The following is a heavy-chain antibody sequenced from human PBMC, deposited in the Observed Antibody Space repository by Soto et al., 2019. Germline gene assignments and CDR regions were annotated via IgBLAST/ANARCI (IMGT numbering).Heavy chain of an antibody. J-gene: IGHJ4*02. Sequence: QVQLVESGGGLVKPGGSLRLSCAASGFTFSDYYMSWIRQAPGKGLEWVSYISRSGSTIYYADSVKGRFTLSRDNAKNSLYLQVNSLRAEDTAVYYCARVWDIVATHDWGYYFDYWGQGTLVTVCS. CDR1: GFTFSDYY. CDR3: ARVWDIVATHDWGYYFDY. CDR2: ISRSGSTI. V-gene: IGHV3-11*01. D-gene: IGHD5-12*01.